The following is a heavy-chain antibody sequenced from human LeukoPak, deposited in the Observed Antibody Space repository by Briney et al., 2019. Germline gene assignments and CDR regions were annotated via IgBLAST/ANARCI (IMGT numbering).Heavy chain of an antibody. CDR3: AKLARYSYVGVYYFDY. V-gene: IGHV3-64*01. Sequence: PGRSLRLSCAASGFTFSSYAMHWVRQAPGKGLEFVSAISANGRKTYYANSVKGRFTISRDNSKNTLYLQMGSLRAEDTAVYYCAKLARYSYVGVYYFDYWGQGTLVTVSS. CDR1: GFTFSSYA. CDR2: ISANGRKT. J-gene: IGHJ4*02. D-gene: IGHD5-18*01.